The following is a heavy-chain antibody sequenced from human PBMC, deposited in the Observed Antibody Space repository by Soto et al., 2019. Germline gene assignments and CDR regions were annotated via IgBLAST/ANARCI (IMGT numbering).Heavy chain of an antibody. V-gene: IGHV4-39*01. CDR1: GGSISSSSYY. CDR2: IYYSGST. J-gene: IGHJ4*02. CDR3: VRGGGYSSYYYDSSSWNY. D-gene: IGHD3-22*01. Sequence: SETLSLTCTVSGGSISSSSYYWGWIRQPPGKGLEWIGSIYYSGSTYYNPSLKSRVTISVDTSKNQFSLRAEDTAVYYCVRGGGYSSYYYDSSSWNYWGQGTLVTVSS.